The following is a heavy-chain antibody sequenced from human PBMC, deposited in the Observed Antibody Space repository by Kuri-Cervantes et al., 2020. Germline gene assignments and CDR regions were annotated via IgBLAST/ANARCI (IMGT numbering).Heavy chain of an antibody. CDR2: IWYDGSNK. CDR3: AKGRSGKGYCSSTTCYSLMGNWFDP. D-gene: IGHD2-2*02. J-gene: IGHJ5*02. V-gene: IGHV3-33*08. CDR1: GFTFSSHG. Sequence: GGSLRLSCAASGFTFSSHGMHWVRQAPGKGLEWVAVIWYDGSNKYYADSVKGRFTISRDNSKNTLYLQMNSLRAEDTAVYYCAKGRSGKGYCSSTTCYSLMGNWFDPWGQGTLVTVSS.